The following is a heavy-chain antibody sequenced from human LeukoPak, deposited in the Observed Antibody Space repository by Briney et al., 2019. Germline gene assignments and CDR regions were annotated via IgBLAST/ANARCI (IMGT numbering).Heavy chain of an antibody. D-gene: IGHD2-2*01. CDR2: ISSSSSTI. V-gene: IGHV3-48*01. CDR1: GFTFNNYA. CDR3: ARALSTSWGVLDY. J-gene: IGHJ4*02. Sequence: PGGSLRLSCVASGFTFNNYAMHWVRQAPGKGLEWVSYISSSSSTIYYADSVKGRFTISRDNAKNSLYLQMNSLRAEDTAVYYCARALSTSWGVLDYWGQGTLVTVSS.